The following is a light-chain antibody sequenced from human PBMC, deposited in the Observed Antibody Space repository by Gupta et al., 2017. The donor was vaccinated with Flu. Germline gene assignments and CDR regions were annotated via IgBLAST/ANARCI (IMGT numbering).Light chain of an antibody. J-gene: IGKJ4*01. CDR1: QSVLYDSTEKDY. Sequence: LGERATINCKASQSVLYDSTEKDYLSWYQQKPGQPPKLLISWATTRESGVPDRFSDSGSGTDFTLTIASLQAEDVAVYYCQQDYDVPFTFGGGTKVEIK. CDR3: QQDYDVPFT. CDR2: WAT. V-gene: IGKV4-1*01.